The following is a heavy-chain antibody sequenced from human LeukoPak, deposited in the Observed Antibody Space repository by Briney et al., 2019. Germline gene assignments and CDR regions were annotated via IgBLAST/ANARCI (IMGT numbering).Heavy chain of an antibody. CDR2: ISYDGSNK. D-gene: IGHD6-13*01. Sequence: PGGSLRLSCAASGFTFSSYAMHWVRQAPGKGLERVAVISYDGSNKYYADSVKGRFTISRDNSKNTPYLQVNSLRAEDTAVYYCARAFLAAAGTSHFDYWGQGTLVTVSS. J-gene: IGHJ4*02. CDR3: ARAFLAAAGTSHFDY. CDR1: GFTFSSYA. V-gene: IGHV3-30*04.